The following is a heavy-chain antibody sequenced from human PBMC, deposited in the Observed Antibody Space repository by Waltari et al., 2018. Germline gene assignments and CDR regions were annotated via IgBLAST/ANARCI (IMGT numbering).Heavy chain of an antibody. CDR1: GFTFSSYA. CDR3: AKPMTDRYAFDI. V-gene: IGHV3-23*03. Sequence: EVQLLESGGGLVQPGGSLRRSCEASGFTFSSYAMSWVRQAPGKGLEWVSVMYSGGSTYYADSVKGRFTISRDNSKNTLYLQMNSLRAEDTAVYYCAKPMTDRYAFDIWGQGTMVTVSS. J-gene: IGHJ3*02. CDR2: MYSGGST. D-gene: IGHD3-22*01.